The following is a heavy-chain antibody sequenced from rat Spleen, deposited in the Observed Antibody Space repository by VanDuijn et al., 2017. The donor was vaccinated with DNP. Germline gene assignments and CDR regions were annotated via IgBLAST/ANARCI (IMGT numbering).Heavy chain of an antibody. Sequence: EVQLQESGPGLVKPSQSLSLTCSVTGFSITNNYWGWIRKFPGDKMEWIGHITYSGSTSYNPSLKSRISITRDTSKNQFFLQLNSVTTDDTATYYCATQGLPMDHYAMDAWGQGTSVTVSS. J-gene: IGHJ4*01. CDR1: GFSITNNY. D-gene: IGHD1-12*02. V-gene: IGHV3-1*01. CDR2: ITYSGST. CDR3: ATQGLPMDHYAMDA.